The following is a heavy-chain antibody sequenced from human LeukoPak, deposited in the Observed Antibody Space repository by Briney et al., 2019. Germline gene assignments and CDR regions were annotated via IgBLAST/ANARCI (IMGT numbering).Heavy chain of an antibody. D-gene: IGHD3-9*01. CDR2: MNPNSRKT. CDR1: GYTFTSYD. V-gene: IGHV1-8*01. Sequence: GASVKVSCKASGYTFTSYDINWVRQATGQGLEWMVWMNPNSRKTGYAQKFQGRVTMTMNTSISTAYMELSSLRSEDTAVYYCARARTTNTYYDILTGYYNVPAFDIWGQGTMVTVSS. CDR3: ARARTTNTYYDILTGYYNVPAFDI. J-gene: IGHJ3*02.